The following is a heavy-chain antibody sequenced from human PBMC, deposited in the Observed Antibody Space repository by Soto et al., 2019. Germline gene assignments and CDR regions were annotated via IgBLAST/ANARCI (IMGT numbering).Heavy chain of an antibody. CDR2: MSHSGGT. CDR1: GGFVSSGSYY. Sequence: SETLSLTCAVYGGFVSSGSYYWSWIRQPPGKGLEWIGEMSHSGGTHFNPSLKSRVTISVDTSKNQFSLKMSSVTAADTALYYCARVERGTAATVVDAFDIWGPGTMVTVSS. V-gene: IGHV4-61*01. J-gene: IGHJ3*02. D-gene: IGHD2-21*02. CDR3: ARVERGTAATVVDAFDI.